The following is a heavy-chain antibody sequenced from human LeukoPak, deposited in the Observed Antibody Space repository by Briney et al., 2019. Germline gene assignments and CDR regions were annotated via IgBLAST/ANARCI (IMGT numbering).Heavy chain of an antibody. CDR3: ARGLGTTVTNEYYYDSSGYYDGGLDY. CDR2: IKEDGSEK. CDR1: GFTFSRFW. V-gene: IGHV3-7*02. Sequence: GGSLRLSCAASGFTFSRFWMSWVRQAPGKGLEYVANIKEDGSEKYYVDSVKGRFTISRDNAKNSLYLQMSSLRVEDTAVYYCARGLGTTVTNEYYYDSSGYYDGGLDYWGQGTLVTVSS. J-gene: IGHJ4*02. D-gene: IGHD3-22*01.